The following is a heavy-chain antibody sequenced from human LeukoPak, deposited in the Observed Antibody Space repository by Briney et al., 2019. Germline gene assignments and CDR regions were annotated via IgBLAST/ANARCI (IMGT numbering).Heavy chain of an antibody. CDR2: IWYDGSNK. J-gene: IGHJ5*02. CDR3: ARDQDGVTSRYNWFDP. Sequence: GGSLSLSCAASGFTFSSYGMHWVRQAPGKGLEWVAVIWYDGSNKYYADSVKGRFTISRDNSKNTLYLQMNSLRAEDTAVYYCARDQDGVTSRYNWFDPWGQGTLVTVSS. D-gene: IGHD2-21*02. V-gene: IGHV3-33*01. CDR1: GFTFSSYG.